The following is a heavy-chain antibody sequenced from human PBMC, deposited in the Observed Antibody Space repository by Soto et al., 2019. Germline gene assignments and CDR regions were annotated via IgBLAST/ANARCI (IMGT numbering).Heavy chain of an antibody. CDR1: GLTFSSYA. D-gene: IGHD1-26*01. V-gene: IGHV3-23*01. CDR3: AKSSGSYGNPYYGMDV. J-gene: IGHJ6*02. CDR2: ISVSGGST. Sequence: EVQLLESGGGLVQPGGSLRLSCAASGLTFSSYAMSWVRQAPGKGLEWVSVISVSGGSTHYADSVQGRFTISRHNSKNTLYLQMTSLRAEDTAVYYCAKSSGSYGNPYYGMDVWGQGTTVTVSS.